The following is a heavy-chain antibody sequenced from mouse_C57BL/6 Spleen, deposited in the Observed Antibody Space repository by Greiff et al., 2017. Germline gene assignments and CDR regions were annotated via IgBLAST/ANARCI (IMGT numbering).Heavy chain of an antibody. Sequence: VQLQQSGPGLVKPSQSLSLTCSVTGYSITRGYYWNWIRQFPGNTLEWMGYISYDGSNNYNPSLKNRISITRDTSKNQFFLKLNSVTTEDTATYYCARRIYYYGSSPHYYAMDYWGQGTSVTVSS. J-gene: IGHJ4*01. D-gene: IGHD1-1*01. CDR2: ISYDGSN. CDR3: ARRIYYYGSSPHYYAMDY. CDR1: GYSITRGYY. V-gene: IGHV3-6*01.